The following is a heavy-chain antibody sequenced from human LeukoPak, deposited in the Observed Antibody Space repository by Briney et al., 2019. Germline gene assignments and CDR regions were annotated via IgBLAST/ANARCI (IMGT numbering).Heavy chain of an antibody. V-gene: IGHV4-59*01. CDR1: GGSISTYY. CDR3: ARIRYSYGYMVLDY. D-gene: IGHD5-18*01. J-gene: IGHJ4*02. CDR2: IYHSGST. Sequence: KPSETLSLTCTVSGGSISTYYWNWIRQPPGKGLEWIGYIYHSGSTNYNPSLQSRVTISVDTSKNQFSLNLNSVTAADTAVYYCARIRYSYGYMVLDYWGQGTLVTVSS.